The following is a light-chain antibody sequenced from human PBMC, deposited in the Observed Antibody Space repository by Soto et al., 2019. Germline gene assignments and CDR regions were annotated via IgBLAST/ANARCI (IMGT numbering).Light chain of an antibody. V-gene: IGLV2-23*02. Sequence: QSVLTQPASVSGSPGQSITISCTGTSSDVGSYNVVSWYQQHPGKAPKLLIYEVSKRPSGVSDRFSGSKSGNTASLTISRLQAEDEADYHCCSYAGSSSAYVFGTGTKVTVL. J-gene: IGLJ1*01. CDR2: EVS. CDR1: SSDVGSYNV. CDR3: CSYAGSSSAYV.